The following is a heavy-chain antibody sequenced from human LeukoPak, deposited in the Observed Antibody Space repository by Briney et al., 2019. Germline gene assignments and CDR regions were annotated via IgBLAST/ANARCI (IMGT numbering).Heavy chain of an antibody. CDR3: ARDIPQLVFFDY. V-gene: IGHV4-39*02. Sequence: SETLSLTCTVSGGSISSSSYYWGWIRQPPGKGLEWIGSIYYSGSTYYNPSLKSRVTISVDTSKNQFSLKLSSVTAADTAVYYCARDIPQLVFFDYWGQGTLVTVSS. D-gene: IGHD6-13*01. CDR2: IYYSGST. J-gene: IGHJ4*02. CDR1: GGSISSSSYY.